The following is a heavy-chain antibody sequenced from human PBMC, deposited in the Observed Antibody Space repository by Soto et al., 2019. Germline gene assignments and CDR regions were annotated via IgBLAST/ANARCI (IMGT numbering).Heavy chain of an antibody. D-gene: IGHD3-10*01. CDR1: GYTFTSYG. J-gene: IGHJ4*02. CDR3: ARDGARFRRGVYSNDY. Sequence: ASVKVSCKASGYTFTSYGISWVRQAPGQGLEWMGWISAYNGNTNYAQKLQGRVTMTTDTSTSTAYMELRSLRSDDTAVYYCARDGARFRRGVYSNDYWGQGTLVTVSS. V-gene: IGHV1-18*01. CDR2: ISAYNGNT.